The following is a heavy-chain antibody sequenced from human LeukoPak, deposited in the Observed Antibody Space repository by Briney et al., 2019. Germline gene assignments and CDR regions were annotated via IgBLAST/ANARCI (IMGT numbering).Heavy chain of an antibody. Sequence: SGPTLVNPTQTLTLTCTLSRFSLSTSGVGVGWIRQPPGKALEWLALIYWNDDKLYSPSLKSRLTITKDTSKNQVVLTMTNMDPVDTATYYCAHRGDFWSGPEAWDYWGQGTLVTVSS. V-gene: IGHV2-5*01. D-gene: IGHD3-3*01. CDR3: AHRGDFWSGPEAWDY. CDR2: IYWNDDK. J-gene: IGHJ4*02. CDR1: RFSLSTSGVG.